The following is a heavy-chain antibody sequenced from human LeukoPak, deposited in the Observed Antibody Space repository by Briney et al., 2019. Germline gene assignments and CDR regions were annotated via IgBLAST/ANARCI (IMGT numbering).Heavy chain of an antibody. CDR3: AKAVPGTDY. D-gene: IGHD6-13*01. Sequence: GGSLRLSCAASGFTFSTYSLSWVRQAPGKGLEWVSAVSGSGGSTYYADSVKGRFTISRDNSKNTLYLQMNSLRAEDTAVYYCAKAVPGTDYWGQGTLVTVSS. CDR2: VSGSGGST. V-gene: IGHV3-23*01. CDR1: GFTFSTYS. J-gene: IGHJ4*02.